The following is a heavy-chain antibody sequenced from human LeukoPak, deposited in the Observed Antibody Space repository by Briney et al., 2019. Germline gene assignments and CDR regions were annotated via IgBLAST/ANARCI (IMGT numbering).Heavy chain of an antibody. CDR3: AHRSQVLVGATALYYFDY. V-gene: IGHV2-5*01. Sequence: SGPTLVKPTQTLTLTCTFSGFSLSTSGVGVGWIRQPPGKALEWLALIYWNDDKRYSPSLKSRLTITKDTSKNQVALTMTNMDPVDTATYYCAHRSQVLVGATALYYFDYWGQGTLVTVSS. CDR2: IYWNDDK. CDR1: GFSLSTSGVG. J-gene: IGHJ4*02. D-gene: IGHD1-26*01.